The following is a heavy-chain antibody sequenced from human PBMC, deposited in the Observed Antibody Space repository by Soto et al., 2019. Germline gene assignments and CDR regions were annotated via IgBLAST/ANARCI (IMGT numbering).Heavy chain of an antibody. CDR3: ARAIRVRGTYSVYYFDY. J-gene: IGHJ4*02. V-gene: IGHV1-69*06. CDR2: IIPIFGTA. D-gene: IGHD3-16*01. Sequence: SVKVSCKASADTFSSYAISWVRQAPGQGLEWMGGIIPIFGTANYAQKFQGRVTITADKSTSTAYMELSSLRSEDTAVYYCARAIRVRGTYSVYYFDYWGQGTLVTVSS. CDR1: ADTFSSYA.